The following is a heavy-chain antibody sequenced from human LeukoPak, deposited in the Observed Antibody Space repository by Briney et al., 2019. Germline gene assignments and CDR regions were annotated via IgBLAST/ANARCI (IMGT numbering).Heavy chain of an antibody. Sequence: PGGSLRLSCAASGFTFSNYWMSWVRQAPGKGLEWVANIEQDGSEKDYVDFMKGRFTISRDNAKNLVYLQVNSLRAEDTAVYHCARIGYRSSSFDYWGQGTLVTVSS. D-gene: IGHD6-13*01. CDR2: IEQDGSEK. CDR1: GFTFSNYW. J-gene: IGHJ4*02. CDR3: ARIGYRSSSFDY. V-gene: IGHV3-7*01.